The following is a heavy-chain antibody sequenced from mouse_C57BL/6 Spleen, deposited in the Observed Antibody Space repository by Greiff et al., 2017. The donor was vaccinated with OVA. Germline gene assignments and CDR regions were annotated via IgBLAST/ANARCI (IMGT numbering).Heavy chain of an antibody. J-gene: IGHJ3*01. V-gene: IGHV5-17*01. CDR3: ARPLDQAWFAY. CDR2: ISSGSSTI. Sequence: EVKLVESGGGLVKPGGSLKLSCAASGFTFSDYGMHWVRQAPEKGLEWVAYISSGSSTIYYADTVKGRFTISRDNAKNTLFLQMTSLRSEDTAMYYCARPLDQAWFAYWGQGTLVTVSA. CDR1: GFTFSDYG.